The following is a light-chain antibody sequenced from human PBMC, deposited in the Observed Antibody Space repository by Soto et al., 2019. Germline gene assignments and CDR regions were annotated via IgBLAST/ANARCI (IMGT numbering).Light chain of an antibody. CDR3: NSYADSNTYV. Sequence: QSVLTQPPSASGSPGQSVTISCTGTSSDVGRYNYVSWYQHHPGKAPKLIIYDVSQRPSGVPDRFSGSKSGNTASLTVSGLQAEDEADYYCNSYADSNTYVIGTGTKVTVL. CDR1: SSDVGRYNY. CDR2: DVS. V-gene: IGLV2-8*01. J-gene: IGLJ1*01.